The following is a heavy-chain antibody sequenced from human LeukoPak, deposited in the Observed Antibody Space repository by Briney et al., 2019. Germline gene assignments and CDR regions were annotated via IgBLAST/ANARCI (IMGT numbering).Heavy chain of an antibody. V-gene: IGHV3-23*01. Sequence: SCKASGFTFSSYAMSWVRQAPGKGLEWVSAISGSGGSTYYADSVKGRFTISRDNSKNTLYLQMNSLRAEDTAVYYCAKVGGYSYGPFDYWGQGTLVTVSS. D-gene: IGHD5-18*01. CDR2: ISGSGGST. CDR3: AKVGGYSYGPFDY. J-gene: IGHJ4*02. CDR1: GFTFSSYA.